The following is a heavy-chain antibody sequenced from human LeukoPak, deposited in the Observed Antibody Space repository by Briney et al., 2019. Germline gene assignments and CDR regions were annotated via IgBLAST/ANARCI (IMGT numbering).Heavy chain of an antibody. V-gene: IGHV5-51*01. J-gene: IGHJ3*02. CDR3: ARATDSGDYFTSNAYHI. D-gene: IGHD4-17*01. CDR2: VYPGDSST. CDR1: GYNFTNYW. Sequence: GESLKISCKGSGYNFTNYWIAWVRQKPGIGLEWMGIVYPGDSSTIYSPSFQGHVTISADKSIATAYLQWASLWASDTATYFCARATDSGDYFTSNAYHIWGLGTMVTVSS.